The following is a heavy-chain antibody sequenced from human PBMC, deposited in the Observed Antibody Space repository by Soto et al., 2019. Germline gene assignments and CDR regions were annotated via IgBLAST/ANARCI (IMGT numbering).Heavy chain of an antibody. V-gene: IGHV3-23*01. Sequence: EVQLLESGGGLVQPGGSLRLSCAASGFTFSSYAMRWVRQAPGKGLEWVSAISGSGDSTYYADSVKGRFTTTRDNSKNTLNLQMTSLRAEDTAVYYCARRGSGSYYDYWGQGTLVTVSS. CDR1: GFTFSSYA. J-gene: IGHJ4*02. CDR2: ISGSGDST. D-gene: IGHD1-26*01. CDR3: ARRGSGSYYDY.